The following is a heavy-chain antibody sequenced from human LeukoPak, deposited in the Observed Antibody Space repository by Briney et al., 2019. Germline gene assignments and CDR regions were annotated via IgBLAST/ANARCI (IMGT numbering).Heavy chain of an antibody. CDR2: INPNSGGT. CDR3: AREEVIAAAGPTLDY. J-gene: IGHJ4*02. D-gene: IGHD6-13*01. Sequence: ASVKVSCKASGYTFTDYYMHWVRQAPGQGLEWMGWINPNSGGTNYAQKFQGRVTMTRDTSTSTAYMELSRLRSDDTVVFYCAREEVIAAAGPTLDYWGQGALVTVSS. V-gene: IGHV1-2*02. CDR1: GYTFTDYY.